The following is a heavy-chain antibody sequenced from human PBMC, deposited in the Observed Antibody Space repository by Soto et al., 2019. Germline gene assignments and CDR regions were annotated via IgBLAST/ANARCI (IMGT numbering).Heavy chain of an antibody. V-gene: IGHV4-39*01. J-gene: IGHJ6*03. CDR1: GGSISSSSYY. D-gene: IGHD2-2*01. CDR2: IYYSGST. Sequence: SETLSLTCTVSGGSISSSSYYWGWIRQPPGKGLEWIGSIYYSGSTYYNPSLKSRVTISVDTSKNQFSLKLSSVTAADTAVYYCARADIGVVPAANHYYYLDGWGKGTTVTVAS. CDR3: ARADIGVVPAANHYYYLDG.